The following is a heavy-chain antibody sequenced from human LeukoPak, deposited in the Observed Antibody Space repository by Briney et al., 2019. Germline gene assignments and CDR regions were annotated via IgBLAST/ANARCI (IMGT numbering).Heavy chain of an antibody. CDR2: IKQDGSEK. CDR3: AGLGYYDFWSGYQYGDY. Sequence: GGPLRLSCAASGFTFSSYWMSWVRQAPGKGLEWVANIKQDGSEKYYVDSVKGRFTISRDNAKNSLYLQMNSLRAEDTAVYYCAGLGYYDFWSGYQYGDYWGQGTLVTVSS. V-gene: IGHV3-7*01. D-gene: IGHD3-3*01. CDR1: GFTFSSYW. J-gene: IGHJ4*02.